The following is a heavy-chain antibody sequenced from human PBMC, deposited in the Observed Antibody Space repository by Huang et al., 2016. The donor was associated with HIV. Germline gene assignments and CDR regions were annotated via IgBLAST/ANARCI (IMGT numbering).Heavy chain of an antibody. Sequence: QITLKESGPMLVNPTQTLTLTCTFSGFSLSTSEVGLGWIRQPPGKALEWLALIYSDDDKRYRPSLKSRLTITKDTSRNQVVLTMTNMDPVDTGTYYCAHSAFGTSGYYFRMHFDYWGQGALVTVSS. V-gene: IGHV2-5*02. CDR2: IYSDDDK. CDR1: GFSLSTSEVG. CDR3: AHSAFGTSGYYFRMHFDY. D-gene: IGHD3-22*01. J-gene: IGHJ4*02.